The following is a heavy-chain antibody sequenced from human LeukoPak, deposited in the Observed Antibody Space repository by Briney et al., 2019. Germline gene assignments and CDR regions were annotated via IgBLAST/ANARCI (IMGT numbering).Heavy chain of an antibody. V-gene: IGHV4-38-2*02. J-gene: IGHJ4*02. D-gene: IGHD1-26*01. CDR3: ARGLWELLQIDY. CDR2: IYHSGST. Sequence: SETLSLTCTVSGYSISSGYYWGWIRQPPGKGLEWIGSIYHSGSTYYNPSLKSRVTISVDTSKNQFSLKLSSVTAADTAVYYCARGLWELLQIDYWGQGTLVTVSS. CDR1: GYSISSGYY.